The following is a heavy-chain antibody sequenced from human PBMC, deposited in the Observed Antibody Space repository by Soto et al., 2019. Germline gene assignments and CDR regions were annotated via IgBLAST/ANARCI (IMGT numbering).Heavy chain of an antibody. J-gene: IGHJ4*02. CDR1: GFTFSSYA. CDR3: AKVGYSSGWYLGYFDY. CDR2: ISGSGGST. Sequence: GGSLRLSCAASGFTFSSYAMSWVRQAPGKGLEWVSAISGSGGSTYYADSVKGRFTISRDNSKNTLYLQMNSLRAEDTAVYYCAKVGYSSGWYLGYFDYWGQGTLVTVSS. V-gene: IGHV3-23*01. D-gene: IGHD6-19*01.